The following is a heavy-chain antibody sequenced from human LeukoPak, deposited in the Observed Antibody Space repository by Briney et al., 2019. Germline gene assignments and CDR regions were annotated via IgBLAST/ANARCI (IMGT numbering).Heavy chain of an antibody. CDR2: IYYSGST. J-gene: IGHJ5*02. CDR1: GGSISSYY. V-gene: IGHV4-59*01. D-gene: IGHD6-6*01. Sequence: SETLSLTCTVSGGSISSYYWSWIRQPPGKGLEWIGYIYYSGSTNYNPSLKSRVTISVDTSKNQFSLKLSSVTAADTAVYYCARAIEYSSSWFDPWGQGTLVTVS. CDR3: ARAIEYSSSWFDP.